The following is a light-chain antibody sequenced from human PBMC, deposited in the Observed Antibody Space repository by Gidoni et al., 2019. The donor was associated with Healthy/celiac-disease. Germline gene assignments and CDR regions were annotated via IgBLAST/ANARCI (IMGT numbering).Light chain of an antibody. CDR2: RNN. J-gene: IGLJ3*02. Sequence: QSVLTQPPSASGTHGQRVTISCSGSSSNIGSNYVYWYQQLPGTAPKLLIYRNNQRPSGVPARFSGSKSGTSASLAISGLRSEDEADYYCAAWDDSLSGLVFGGGTKLTVL. CDR3: AAWDDSLSGLV. CDR1: SSNIGSNY. V-gene: IGLV1-47*01.